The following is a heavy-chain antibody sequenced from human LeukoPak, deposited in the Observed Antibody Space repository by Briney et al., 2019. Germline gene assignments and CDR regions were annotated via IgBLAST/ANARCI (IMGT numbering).Heavy chain of an antibody. D-gene: IGHD2-2*02. J-gene: IGHJ5*02. Sequence: SETLSLTCTVSGGSISSYYWSWIRQPAGKGLEWIGRIYTSGSTNYNPSLKSRVTMSVDTSKNQFSLKLSSVTAADTAVYYCARDGGYCSSTSCYINWFDPWGQGTLATVSS. CDR2: IYTSGST. CDR3: ARDGGYCSSTSCYINWFDP. V-gene: IGHV4-4*07. CDR1: GGSISSYY.